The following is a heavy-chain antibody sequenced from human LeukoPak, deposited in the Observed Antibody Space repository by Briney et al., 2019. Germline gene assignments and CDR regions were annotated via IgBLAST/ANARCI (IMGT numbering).Heavy chain of an antibody. J-gene: IGHJ5*02. CDR3: ARNKWFGIGWFDP. CDR2: INPNSGGT. CDR1: GDTFTGYY. Sequence: ASVKVSCKASGDTFTGYYMHWVRQAPGQGLEWMGWINPNSGGTNYAQKYQGMVTMTRDTSISTAYMELSRLRSDDTAAYYCARNKWFGIGWFDPWRQGTLVTVSS. D-gene: IGHD3-10*01. V-gene: IGHV1-2*02.